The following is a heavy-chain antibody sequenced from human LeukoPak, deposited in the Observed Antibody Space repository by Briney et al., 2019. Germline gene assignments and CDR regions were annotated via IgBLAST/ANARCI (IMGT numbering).Heavy chain of an antibody. CDR2: IKEDTSQK. V-gene: IGHV3-7*01. D-gene: IGHD1-26*01. CDR3: ARQVSREGHFDY. J-gene: IGHJ4*02. CDR1: GFTFNNYW. Sequence: PGGSLRLSCAASGFTFNNYWMSRVRQGPGKGREWVAHIKEDTSQKYYVGSVEGRFTISRDNDRNSLYLQMNSLRGEDTAVYFCARQVSREGHFDYWGQGTLVTVSS.